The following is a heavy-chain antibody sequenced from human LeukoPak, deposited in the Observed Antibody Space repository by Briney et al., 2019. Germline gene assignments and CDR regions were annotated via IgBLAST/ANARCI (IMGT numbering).Heavy chain of an antibody. Sequence: TGGSLRLSCAASGFTFSSYGMSWVRQAPGKGLEWVSAISGSGGSTYYADSVKGRFTISRDNSKNTLYLQMNSLRAEDTAVYYCAKAREMATISPLGYWGQGTLVTVSS. CDR2: ISGSGGST. J-gene: IGHJ4*02. CDR3: AKAREMATISPLGY. V-gene: IGHV3-23*01. D-gene: IGHD5-24*01. CDR1: GFTFSSYG.